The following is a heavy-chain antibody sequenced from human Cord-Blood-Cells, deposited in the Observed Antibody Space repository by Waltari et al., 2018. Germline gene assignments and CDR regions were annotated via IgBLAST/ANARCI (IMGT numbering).Heavy chain of an antibody. J-gene: IGHJ4*02. Sequence: EVQLLESGGGLVQPGGSLRPSCAASGFTFSSYGMSCVRQAPGKGLEWVSAISGSGGSTYYADSVKGRFTISRDNSKNTLYLQMNSLRAEDTAVYYCAKDQYSSSPLDYWGQGTLVTVSS. CDR2: ISGSGGST. CDR3: AKDQYSSSPLDY. V-gene: IGHV3-23*01. D-gene: IGHD6-6*01. CDR1: GFTFSSYG.